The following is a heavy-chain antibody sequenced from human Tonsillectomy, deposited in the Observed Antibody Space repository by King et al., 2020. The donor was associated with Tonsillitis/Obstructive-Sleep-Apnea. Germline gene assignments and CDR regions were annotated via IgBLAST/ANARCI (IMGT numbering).Heavy chain of an antibody. CDR2: IDWDDDK. D-gene: IGHD4-23*01. CDR1: GFSLSTSXMC. CDR3: ARMXXXGGXXRYFDX. V-gene: IGHV2-70*11. Sequence: VTLKESGPALVKPTQTLTLTCTFSGFSLSTSXMCVSWIRQPPGKALEWLARIDWDDDKYYSVFLKTRLTISKDTSKDQVVLTMTNMNPVDTATFYCARMXXXGGXXRYFDXWGXGILVTVS. J-gene: IGHJ4*02.